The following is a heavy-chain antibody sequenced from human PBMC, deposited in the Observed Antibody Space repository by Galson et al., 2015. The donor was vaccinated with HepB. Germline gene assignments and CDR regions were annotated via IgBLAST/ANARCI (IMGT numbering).Heavy chain of an antibody. CDR1: GFTFNNYG. Sequence: SLRLSCAASGFTFNNYGMHWVRQAPGKGLEWVTFIRYDGNNKYYRDSVKGRFTISRDNSKNTLYLHMNSLRTEDTAVYYCAKGERSGSYYYAFDIWGQGTMVTVSS. CDR2: IRYDGNNK. CDR3: AKGERSGSYYYAFDI. J-gene: IGHJ3*02. D-gene: IGHD1-26*01. V-gene: IGHV3-30*02.